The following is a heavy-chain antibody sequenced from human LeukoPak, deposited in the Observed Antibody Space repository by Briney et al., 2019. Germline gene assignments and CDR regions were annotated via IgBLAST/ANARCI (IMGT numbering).Heavy chain of an antibody. CDR2: IYYSGST. Sequence: SETLSLTCTVSGGSVSSDSYFWTWIRQPPGKGLEWIGYIYYSGSTNYNPSLKSQVTISLDTSKSQISLKLSSVTAADTAVYYCARGQRRLQDYWGQGTLVTVSS. J-gene: IGHJ4*02. V-gene: IGHV4-61*01. CDR3: ARGQRRLQDY. CDR1: GGSVSSDSYF.